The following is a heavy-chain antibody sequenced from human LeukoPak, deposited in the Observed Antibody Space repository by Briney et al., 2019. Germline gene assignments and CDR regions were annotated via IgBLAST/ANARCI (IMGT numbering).Heavy chain of an antibody. CDR3: AKDHRTSTWPFDY. CDR2: ISGSGGGT. J-gene: IGHJ4*02. V-gene: IGHV3-23*01. D-gene: IGHD2-2*01. Sequence: TGGSLRLSCAASGFTFSSYAMGWVRQAPGKGLEWVSSISGSGGGTYYADSVKGRFTISRDNSKDTLYLQMNSLRAEDTAVYYCAKDHRTSTWPFDYWGQGTLVTVSS. CDR1: GFTFSSYA.